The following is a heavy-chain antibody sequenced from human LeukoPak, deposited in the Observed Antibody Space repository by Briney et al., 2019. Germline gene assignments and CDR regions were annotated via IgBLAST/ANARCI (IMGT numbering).Heavy chain of an antibody. CDR1: GYSISSGYY. D-gene: IGHD6-13*01. V-gene: IGHV4-38-2*02. CDR2: MYYTGNT. CDR3: ARVLAAAGNNWFDP. Sequence: SETLSLTCTVSGYSISSGYYWGWIQQPPGKGLEWIAYMYYTGNTYYNPSLKSRVTISVDTSKNQFSLKLSSVTAADTAMYYCARVLAAAGNNWFDPWGQGTLVTVSS. J-gene: IGHJ5*02.